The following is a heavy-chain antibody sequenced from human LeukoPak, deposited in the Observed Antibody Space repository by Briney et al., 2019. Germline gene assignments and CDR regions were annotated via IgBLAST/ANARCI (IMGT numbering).Heavy chain of an antibody. CDR2: ISWNSGSI. Sequence: PGGSLRLSCAASGFTFDDYAMHWVRQAPGKGLEGVSGISWNSGSIDYADSVKGRFTISRNNAKNSLYLQMNSLRAEDTALYYCAKDTRKVWFGEEGFDYWGQGTLVTVSS. CDR3: AKDTRKVWFGEEGFDY. CDR1: GFTFDDYA. V-gene: IGHV3-9*01. D-gene: IGHD3-10*01. J-gene: IGHJ4*02.